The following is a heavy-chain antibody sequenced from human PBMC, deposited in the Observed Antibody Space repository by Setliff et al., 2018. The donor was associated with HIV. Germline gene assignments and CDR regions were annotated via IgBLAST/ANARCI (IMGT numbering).Heavy chain of an antibody. CDR1: GFTFSSYS. CDR3: ARGVVIAAHNWFDP. CDR2: ISSGSDTI. D-gene: IGHD2-15*01. J-gene: IGHJ5*02. V-gene: IGHV3-48*01. Sequence: GGSLRLSCAASGFTFSSYSMSWVRQAPGKGLEWVSYISSGSDTIYYADSVKGRFTISRDNAKNSLYLQMNSLRAEDTAVYYCARGVVIAAHNWFDPWGQGTLVTVSS.